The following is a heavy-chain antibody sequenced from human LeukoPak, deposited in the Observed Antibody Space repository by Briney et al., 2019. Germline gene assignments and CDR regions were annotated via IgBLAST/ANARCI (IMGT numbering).Heavy chain of an antibody. D-gene: IGHD3-3*01. CDR3: ARSYDFWDYYYMDV. J-gene: IGHJ6*03. Sequence: AGGSLRLSCAASRFTFSSYSMNWVRQAPGKGLEWVSYISSSSSTIYYADSVKGRFTISRDNAKNSLYLQMNSLRDEDTAVYYCARSYDFWDYYYMDVWGKGTTVTVSS. CDR1: RFTFSSYS. CDR2: ISSSSSTI. V-gene: IGHV3-48*02.